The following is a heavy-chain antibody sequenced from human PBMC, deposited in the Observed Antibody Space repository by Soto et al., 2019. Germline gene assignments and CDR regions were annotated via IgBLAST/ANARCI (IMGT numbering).Heavy chain of an antibody. Sequence: SETLSLTCTVSGGSISSSSYYWGWIRQPPGKGLEWIGSIYYSGNTYYNPSLKSRVTISVDTSKNQFSLKLSSVTAADTAVYYCARHTYSSGWYSFWGQGTLVTVSS. CDR1: GGSISSSSYY. V-gene: IGHV4-39*01. CDR2: IYYSGNT. D-gene: IGHD6-19*01. J-gene: IGHJ4*02. CDR3: ARHTYSSGWYSF.